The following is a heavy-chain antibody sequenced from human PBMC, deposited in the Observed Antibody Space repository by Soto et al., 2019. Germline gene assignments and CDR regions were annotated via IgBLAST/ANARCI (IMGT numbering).Heavy chain of an antibody. J-gene: IGHJ4*02. CDR3: AKDEGGSSTWYSPFDY. D-gene: IGHD6-13*01. V-gene: IGHV1-18*01. Sequence: GASVKVSCKASGYTFTSYGISWVRQAPGQGLEWMGWISAYDGNTNYAQKLQGRVTMTTDTSTSTAYMELRSLRSDDTAVYYYAKDEGGSSTWYSPFDYGGQGPLVTVSS. CDR2: ISAYDGNT. CDR1: GYTFTSYG.